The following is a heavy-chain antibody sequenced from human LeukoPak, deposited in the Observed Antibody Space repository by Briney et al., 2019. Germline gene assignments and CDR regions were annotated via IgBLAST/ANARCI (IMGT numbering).Heavy chain of an antibody. J-gene: IGHJ5*02. V-gene: IGHV4-4*02. Sequence: SETLSLTCAVSGGSISSSNWYSWVRQPPGKGLEWIGEIYPSGTANYNPSLKSRVTISVDTSKNQFSLKLSSVTAADTAVYYCAREPDYYYDSSGYYYYDSSGYYQNWFDPWGQGTLVTVSS. D-gene: IGHD3-22*01. CDR2: IYPSGTA. CDR1: GGSISSSNW. CDR3: AREPDYYYDSSGYYYYDSSGYYQNWFDP.